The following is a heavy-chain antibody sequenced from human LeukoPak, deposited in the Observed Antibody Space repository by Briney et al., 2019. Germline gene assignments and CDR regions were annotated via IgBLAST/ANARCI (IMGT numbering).Heavy chain of an antibody. CDR1: GGSFSGYY. D-gene: IGHD2-15*01. CDR2: INHSGST. CDR3: ARRRGSWPRFDY. J-gene: IGHJ4*02. V-gene: IGHV4-34*01. Sequence: SETLSLTCAVYGGSFSGYYWSWIRQPPGKGLEWIGEINHSGSTNYNPSLKSRVTISVDTSKNQFSLKLSSVTAADTAVYYCARRRGSWPRFDYWGQGTLVTVSS.